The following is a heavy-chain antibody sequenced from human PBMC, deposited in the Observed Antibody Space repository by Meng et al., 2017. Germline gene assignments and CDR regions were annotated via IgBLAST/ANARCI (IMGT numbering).Heavy chain of an antibody. CDR2: IYHSGST. CDR3: ARCDYYGSGSYWMYFDY. CDR1: GYSISSSYY. V-gene: IGHV4-38-2*02. J-gene: IGHJ4*02. D-gene: IGHD3-10*01. Sequence: SETLSLTCTVSGYSISSSYYGGWIRQPPGKGLEWIGSIYHSGSTYYNPSLKSRVTISVDTSRDQFSLKLSSVTAADTAVYYCARCDYYGSGSYWMYFDYWGQGTLVTVSS.